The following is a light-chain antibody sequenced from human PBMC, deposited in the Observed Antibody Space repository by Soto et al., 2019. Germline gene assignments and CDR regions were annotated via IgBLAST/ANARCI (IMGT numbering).Light chain of an antibody. CDR2: GAS. V-gene: IGKV3-15*01. Sequence: EIVMTQSPATLSVSPGERATLSCRASQRVSSNLAGYQQKPGQAPRLLIYGASTRATGIPARFSGSGSGTAFTLTISSLQSEDFAVYYCQQYNNWPPWTFGQGTKVEIK. J-gene: IGKJ1*01. CDR1: QRVSSN. CDR3: QQYNNWPPWT.